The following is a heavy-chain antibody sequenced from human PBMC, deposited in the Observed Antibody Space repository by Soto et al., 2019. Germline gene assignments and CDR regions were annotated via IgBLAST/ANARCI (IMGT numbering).Heavy chain of an antibody. J-gene: IGHJ6*03. CDR2: VWDDGSNK. Sequence: QVQLVESGGGVVQPGRSLRLSCAASGFTFSSYGMHWVRQAPGKGLEWVAVVWDDGSNKYYADSVKGRFTISRDNSKNMLYLQMNSLRAEDTAVYYCARALVTYSMDVWGKGTTVTVSS. V-gene: IGHV3-33*01. CDR1: GFTFSSYG. D-gene: IGHD1-26*01. CDR3: ARALVTYSMDV.